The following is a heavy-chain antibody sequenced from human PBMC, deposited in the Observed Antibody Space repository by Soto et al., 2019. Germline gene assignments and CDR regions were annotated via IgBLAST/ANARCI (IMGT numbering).Heavy chain of an antibody. CDR2: INAGNGNT. CDR1: EYTFTTYD. Sequence: ASVIVPCKASEYTFTTYDINWVRQAPGQRLEWMGWINAGNGNTKYSQKFQGRVTITRDTSASTAYMELSSLRSEDTAVYYCASSLYSNYADYWGQGTLVTVSS. J-gene: IGHJ4*02. CDR3: ASSLYSNYADY. V-gene: IGHV1-3*01. D-gene: IGHD4-4*01.